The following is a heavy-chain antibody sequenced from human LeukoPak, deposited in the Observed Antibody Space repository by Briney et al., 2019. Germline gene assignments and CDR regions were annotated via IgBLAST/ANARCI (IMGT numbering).Heavy chain of an antibody. Sequence: PGGSLRLSCAASGFTFTSYAMSWVRQAPGKGLEWVSAISGSGGSTYYAESVKGRFTISKDNAKNTLYLQMNGLRAEDTAVYYCARELGVGVIGDAFDIWGQGTVVTVSS. CDR3: ARELGVGVIGDAFDI. CDR2: ISGSGGST. D-gene: IGHD3-22*01. CDR1: GFTFTSYA. J-gene: IGHJ3*02. V-gene: IGHV3-23*01.